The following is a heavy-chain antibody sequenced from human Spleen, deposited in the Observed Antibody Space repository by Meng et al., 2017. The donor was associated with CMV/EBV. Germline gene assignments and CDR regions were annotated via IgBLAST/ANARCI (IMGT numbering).Heavy chain of an antibody. Sequence: GESLKISCAAFGFTFSSHNMNWVRQAPGKGLEWVSSISGSSVYIYYADSVKGRFTISRDNAKKSVYLQMNRLRVEDTAVYYCARDPWASDSSGFDYWGQGALVTVSS. D-gene: IGHD3-22*01. V-gene: IGHV3-21*01. CDR3: ARDPWASDSSGFDY. CDR1: GFTFSSHN. J-gene: IGHJ4*02. CDR2: ISGSSVYI.